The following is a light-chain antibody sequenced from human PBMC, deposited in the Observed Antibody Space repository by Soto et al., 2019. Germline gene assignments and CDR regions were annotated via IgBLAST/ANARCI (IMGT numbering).Light chain of an antibody. V-gene: IGKV3-11*01. CDR2: DAS. J-gene: IGKJ3*01. CDR1: QSIGNF. CDR3: PPRNFLPLT. Sequence: ENVLTQSPATLSLSPGERATLSCRASQSIGNFLAWYQQKPGQAPRLLIFDASNRAAGIPARFSARGSETDFTLTLGSLEPGDSSVYFLPPRNFLPLTFRPGTQVEIK.